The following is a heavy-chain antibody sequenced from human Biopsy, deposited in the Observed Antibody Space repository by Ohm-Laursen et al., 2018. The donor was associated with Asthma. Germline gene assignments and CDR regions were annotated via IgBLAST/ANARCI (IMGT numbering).Heavy chain of an antibody. CDR3: ARGDSSGWSHYYFDY. D-gene: IGHD6-19*01. J-gene: IGHJ4*02. V-gene: IGHV3-53*01. Sequence: SLRLSCAASGFTASRDHKFWVRQDPGKGLEWVSVIYSGGTSHTADSVRGRFTISRDFSKNTLHLQMHSLRVEDTAVYYCARGDSSGWSHYYFDYWGQGTLVTVSS. CDR1: GFTASRDH. CDR2: IYSGGTS.